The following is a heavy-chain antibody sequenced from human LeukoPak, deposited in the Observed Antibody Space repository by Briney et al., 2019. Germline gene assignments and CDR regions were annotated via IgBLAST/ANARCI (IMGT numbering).Heavy chain of an antibody. J-gene: IGHJ4*02. CDR1: GFTVSSNY. D-gene: IGHD3-16*01. V-gene: IGHV3-53*01. CDR2: IYSGGST. Sequence: GGSLRLSCAASGFTVSSNYMSWVRQAPGKGLEWVSVIYSGGSTYYADSVKGRFTISRDNSKNTLYLQMNSLRAEDTAVYYCAKDPGMITFGGVIIDYWGQGTLVTVSS. CDR3: AKDPGMITFGGVIIDY.